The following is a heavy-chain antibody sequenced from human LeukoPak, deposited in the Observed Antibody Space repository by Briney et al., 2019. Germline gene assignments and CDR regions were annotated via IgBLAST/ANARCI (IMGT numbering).Heavy chain of an antibody. Sequence: SETLPLTCTVSGGSISSYYWSWIRQPPGKGLEWIGYIYYSGSTNYNPSLKSRATISVDTSKNQFSLKLSSVTAADTAVYYCARLRDGSVYYYGMDVWGQGTTVTVSS. CDR3: ARLRDGSVYYYGMDV. CDR1: GGSISSYY. CDR2: IYYSGST. J-gene: IGHJ6*02. V-gene: IGHV4-59*08.